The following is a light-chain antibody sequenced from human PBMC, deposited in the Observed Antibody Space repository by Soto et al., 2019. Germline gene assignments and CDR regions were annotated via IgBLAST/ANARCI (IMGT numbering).Light chain of an antibody. V-gene: IGLV2-14*01. CDR1: NSDVGGYNY. CDR2: DVN. J-gene: IGLJ2*01. Sequence: QSALTQPASVSGSPGQSITLSCTGTNSDVGGYNYVSWYQQHPGKAPKLMIFDVNNRPSGVSNRFSGSKSGNTASLTISGLQAEDEADYFCSSYTSSSLVVFGGGTKVTVL. CDR3: SSYTSSSLVV.